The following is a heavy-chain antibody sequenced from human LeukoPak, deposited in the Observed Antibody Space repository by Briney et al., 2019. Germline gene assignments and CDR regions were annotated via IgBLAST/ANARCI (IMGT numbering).Heavy chain of an antibody. V-gene: IGHV3-30*01. D-gene: IGHD3-3*01. CDR2: MSSDGITK. CDR1: GFTFSNFA. J-gene: IGHJ4*02. CDR3: ARGYYDFWSGYYSKSPLDY. Sequence: PGGSLRLSCVASGFTFSNFAMHWVRQAPGKELQWVGIMSSDGITKYCGDSVKGRFTVSRDNSKNALYLQMDGLRSDDTAVYYCARGYYDFWSGYYSKSPLDYWGQGTLVTVSS.